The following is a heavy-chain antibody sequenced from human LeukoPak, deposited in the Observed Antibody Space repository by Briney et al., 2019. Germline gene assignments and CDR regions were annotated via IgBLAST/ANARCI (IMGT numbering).Heavy chain of an antibody. Sequence: GESLKISCKGSGYSFTSYWIGWVRKMPGKGLAWMEIIYPGDSDTRYSPSFQGQVTISADKSISTAYLQWSSLKASDTAMYYCARQEAVDTAMGSRDYYYYYGMDVWGQGTTVTVSS. V-gene: IGHV5-51*01. CDR3: ARQEAVDTAMGSRDYYYYYGMDV. CDR2: IYPGDSDT. D-gene: IGHD5-18*01. J-gene: IGHJ6*02. CDR1: GYSFTSYW.